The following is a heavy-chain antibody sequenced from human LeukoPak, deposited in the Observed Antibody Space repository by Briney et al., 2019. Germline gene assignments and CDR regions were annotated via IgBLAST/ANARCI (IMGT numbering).Heavy chain of an antibody. Sequence: KTSETLSLTCAVYGGSFSGYYWNWIRQPPGKGLEWIGEINHSGSTNYNPSLKSRVTISVDKSKNQFSLKLSSVTAADTAVYYCARDRVRGVIIKSLGAFDIWGQGTMVTVSS. D-gene: IGHD3-10*01. J-gene: IGHJ3*02. CDR2: INHSGST. V-gene: IGHV4-34*01. CDR3: ARDRVRGVIIKSLGAFDI. CDR1: GGSFSGYY.